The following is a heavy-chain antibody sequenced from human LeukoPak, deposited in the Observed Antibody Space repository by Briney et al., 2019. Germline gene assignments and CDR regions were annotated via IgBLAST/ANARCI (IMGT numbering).Heavy chain of an antibody. CDR1: GFTFSSYA. CDR3: ARDNDSSGYPDY. J-gene: IGHJ4*02. D-gene: IGHD3-22*01. Sequence: GGSLRLSCAASGFTFSSYAISWVRQAPGQGLEWMGGIIPIFGTANYAQKFQGRVTITADKSTSTAYMELSSLRSEDTAVYYCARDNDSSGYPDYWGQGTLVTVSS. CDR2: IIPIFGTA. V-gene: IGHV1-69*06.